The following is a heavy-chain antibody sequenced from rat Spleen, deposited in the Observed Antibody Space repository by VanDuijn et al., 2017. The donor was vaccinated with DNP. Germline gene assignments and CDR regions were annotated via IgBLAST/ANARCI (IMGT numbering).Heavy chain of an antibody. CDR1: GFTFSNYG. D-gene: IGHD1-7*01. V-gene: IGHV5S13*01. J-gene: IGHJ2*01. CDR2: ISTGGGNT. Sequence: EVQLVESGGGLVQPGRSLKLSCAASGFTFSNYGMAWVRQAPTKGLEWVASISTGGGNTYYRDSVKGRFTISRDNAKSTLYLQMNSLRSEDTAPYYGTRDLWHTTGIPFGDWGQGVMVTVSS. CDR3: TRDLWHTTGIPFGD.